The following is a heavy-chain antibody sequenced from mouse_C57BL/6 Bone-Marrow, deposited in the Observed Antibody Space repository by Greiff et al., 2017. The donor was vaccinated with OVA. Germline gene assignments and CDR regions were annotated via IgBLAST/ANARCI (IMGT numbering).Heavy chain of an antibody. CDR2: IWSGGST. CDR3: ARNYDYGGGYAMYY. CDR1: GFSLTSYG. Sequence: VQLQQSGPGLVQPSQSLSITCTVSGFSLTSYGVHWVRQSPGKGLEWLGVIWSGGSTDYNAAFISRLSISKDNSKSQVFFKMISLQADDTAIYYCARNYDYGGGYAMYYWGQGTSVTVAS. J-gene: IGHJ4*01. V-gene: IGHV2-2*01. D-gene: IGHD2-4*01.